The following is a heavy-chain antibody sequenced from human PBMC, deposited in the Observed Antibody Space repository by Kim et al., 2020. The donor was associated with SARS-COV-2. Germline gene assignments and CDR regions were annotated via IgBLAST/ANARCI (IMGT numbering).Heavy chain of an antibody. Sequence: SETLSLTCTVSGGSISSYYWSWIRQPAGKGLEWIGRIYTSGSTNYNPSLKSRVTMSVDTSKNQFSLKLSSVTAADTAVYYCARDLADIVVVPATTNYYYYGMDVWGQGTTVTVSS. V-gene: IGHV4-4*07. CDR3: ARDLADIVVVPATTNYYYYGMDV. CDR1: GGSISSYY. D-gene: IGHD2-2*01. CDR2: IYTSGST. J-gene: IGHJ6*02.